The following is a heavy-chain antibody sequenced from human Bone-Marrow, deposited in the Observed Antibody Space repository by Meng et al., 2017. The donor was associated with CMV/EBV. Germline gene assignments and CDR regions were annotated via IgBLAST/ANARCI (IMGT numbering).Heavy chain of an antibody. V-gene: IGHV3-9*01. CDR3: ARDVTTLGYSGMDV. CDR1: GFTFDDYT. CDR2: ISWNSNTI. J-gene: IGHJ6*02. D-gene: IGHD4-23*01. Sequence: GGSLRLSCAASGFTFDDYTMHWVRQAPGKGLEWVSSISWNSNTIGYAGSVKGRFTISRDNAKNSLYLHMNSLRPEDTATYYCARDVTTLGYSGMDVWGQGTTVTVSS.